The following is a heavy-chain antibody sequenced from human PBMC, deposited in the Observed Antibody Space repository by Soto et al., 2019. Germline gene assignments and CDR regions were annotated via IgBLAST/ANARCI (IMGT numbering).Heavy chain of an antibody. CDR1: GAAISSYF. CDR3: ASLDRGYSSGASHYFDY. V-gene: IGHV4-59*01. J-gene: IGHJ4*02. Sequence: PSETLSLTCTVSGAAISSYFWSWIRQPPGKRLGWITSSYDSGSHNYNPSLKSRVTILLDTSKKQFSLKLSSVTAADTAVYYCASLDRGYSSGASHYFDYWGQGAPVTVSS. D-gene: IGHD5-18*01. CDR2: SYDSGSH.